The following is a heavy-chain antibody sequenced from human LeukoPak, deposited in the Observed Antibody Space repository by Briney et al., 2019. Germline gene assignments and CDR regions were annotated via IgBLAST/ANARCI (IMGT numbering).Heavy chain of an antibody. CDR1: GFTFSSYA. V-gene: IGHV3-23*01. D-gene: IGHD6-13*01. CDR2: ISGSGGST. J-gene: IGHJ4*02. CDR3: AKGPPRPTIAAAEFEY. Sequence: GGSLRLSRAASGFTFSSYAMSWVRQAPGKGLEWVSAISGSGGSTYYADSVKGRFTISRDNSKNTLYLQMNSLRADDTAVYYCAKGPPRPTIAAAEFEYWGQGTLVTVSS.